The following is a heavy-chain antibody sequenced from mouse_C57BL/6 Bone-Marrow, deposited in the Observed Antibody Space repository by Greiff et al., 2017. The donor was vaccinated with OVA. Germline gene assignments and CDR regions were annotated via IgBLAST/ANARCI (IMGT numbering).Heavy chain of an antibody. CDR2: IYPSSGNT. J-gene: IGHJ3*01. CDR1: GYTFTSYG. V-gene: IGHV1-81*01. Sequence: VKLQESGAELARPGASVKLSCKASGYTFTSYGISWVKQRPGQGLEWIGEIYPSSGNTYYIEKFKGKATLTADKSSSTAYMELRSLTSEDSAVYICASFYSNCSYWGQGTLVTVSA. D-gene: IGHD2-5*01. CDR3: ASFYSNCSY.